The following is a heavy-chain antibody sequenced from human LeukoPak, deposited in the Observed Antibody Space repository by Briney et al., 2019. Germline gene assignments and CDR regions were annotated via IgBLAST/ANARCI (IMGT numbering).Heavy chain of an antibody. CDR3: ARGRSGSYNDY. D-gene: IGHD3-3*01. CDR2: IFYGGAT. V-gene: IGHV4-39*01. Sequence: SETLSLTCTVSGASISDSSYYWGWIRQPPGKGLEWIGSIFYGGATHYNPSLKSRVTISVDTSKDQFSLRLSPVTAADTAVYYCARGRSGSYNDYWGQGTLVTVSS. CDR1: GASISDSSYY. J-gene: IGHJ4*02.